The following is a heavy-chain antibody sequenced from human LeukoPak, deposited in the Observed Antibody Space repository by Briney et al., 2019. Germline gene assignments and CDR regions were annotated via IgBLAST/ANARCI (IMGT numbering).Heavy chain of an antibody. CDR3: ATTGSSYASDI. CDR2: IYSGGST. J-gene: IGHJ3*02. D-gene: IGHD6-6*01. V-gene: IGHV3-66*01. CDR1: GFTVSSNY. Sequence: GGSLRLSCAASGFTVSSNYMSWVRQAPGKGLEWVSVIYSGGSTYYADSVKGRFTISRDNSKNTLYLQMNSLRAEDTAVYYCATTGSSYASDIWGQGTMVTVSS.